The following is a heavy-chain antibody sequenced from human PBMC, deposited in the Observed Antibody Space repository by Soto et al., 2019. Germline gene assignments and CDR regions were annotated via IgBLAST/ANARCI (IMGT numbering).Heavy chain of an antibody. J-gene: IGHJ4*01. D-gene: IGHD1-26*01. CDR2: IYYSGST. V-gene: IGHV4-39*01. Sequence: TSETLSLTCTVSGGSISSSSYYWGWIRQPPGKGLEWIGSIYYSGSTYYNPSLKSRVTISVDTSKMQFSLNLTSVTAADTAVYYCARHVEWEVFYYFEHWGQGTPVTVSS. CDR1: GGSISSSSYY. CDR3: ARHVEWEVFYYFEH.